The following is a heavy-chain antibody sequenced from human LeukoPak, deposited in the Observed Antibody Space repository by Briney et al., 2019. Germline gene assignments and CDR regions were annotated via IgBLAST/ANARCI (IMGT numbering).Heavy chain of an antibody. Sequence: QAGGSLRLSCEASGLIFRSYWMSWVRQAPGKGLEWVANINQDGSEKYFVDSVRGRFTISRDNAKNSLHLVMDTLRVEDTGLYYCARERDGRFFDYWGQGTLVTVSS. CDR2: INQDGSEK. J-gene: IGHJ4*02. CDR3: ARERDGRFFDY. CDR1: GLIFRSYW. V-gene: IGHV3-7*01. D-gene: IGHD5-24*01.